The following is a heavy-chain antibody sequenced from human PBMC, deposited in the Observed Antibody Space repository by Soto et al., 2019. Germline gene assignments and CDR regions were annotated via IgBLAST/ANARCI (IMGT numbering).Heavy chain of an antibody. J-gene: IGHJ3*02. CDR3: ARDLYDILTGYSTSDAFDI. CDR2: ISSSSSYI. V-gene: IGHV3-21*01. CDR1: GFTFSSYS. Sequence: GGSLRLSCAASGFTFSSYSMNWVRQAPGKGLEWVSSISSSSSYIYYADSVKGRFTISRDNAKNSLYLQMNSLRAEDTAVYYCARDLYDILTGYSTSDAFDIWGQGTMVTVSS. D-gene: IGHD3-9*01.